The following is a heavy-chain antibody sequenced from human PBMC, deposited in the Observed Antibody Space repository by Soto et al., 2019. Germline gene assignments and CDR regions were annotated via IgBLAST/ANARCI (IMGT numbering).Heavy chain of an antibody. Sequence: PGGSLRLSCASSGFTFSSCAMSWVRQAPGKGLEWVSAISGSGGGTYYADSVKGRFTISRDNSKNTLFLQMNGLSADDTAVYFCSKNPAARPYYYYGMDVWGQGTTVTVSS. CDR1: GFTFSSCA. CDR2: ISGSGGGT. D-gene: IGHD2-2*02. J-gene: IGHJ6*02. V-gene: IGHV3-23*01. CDR3: SKNPAARPYYYYGMDV.